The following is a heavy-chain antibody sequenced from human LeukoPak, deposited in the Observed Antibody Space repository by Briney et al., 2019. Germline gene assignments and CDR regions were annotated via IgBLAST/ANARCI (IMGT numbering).Heavy chain of an antibody. Sequence: PGGSLRLSCAASGFTFSSYSMNWVRQAPGKGLEWVSSISSSSSYIYYADSVKGRFTISRDNAKNSLYQQMNSLRAEDTAVYYCARDRSRSGPDAFDIWGQGTMVTVSS. CDR2: ISSSSSYI. J-gene: IGHJ3*02. V-gene: IGHV3-21*01. CDR3: ARDRSRSGPDAFDI. CDR1: GFTFSSYS. D-gene: IGHD3-3*01.